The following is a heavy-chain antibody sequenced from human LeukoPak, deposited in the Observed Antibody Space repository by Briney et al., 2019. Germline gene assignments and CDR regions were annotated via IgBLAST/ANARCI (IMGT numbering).Heavy chain of an antibody. CDR2: INPSGGST. CDR1: RYTFTSYY. Sequence: ASVKVSCKASRYTFTSYYMHWVRQAPGQGLEWMGIINPSGGSTSYAQKFQGRVTMTRDTSTSTVYMELSSLRSEDTAVYYCARASYDYDFWSGYSSMGSYFDYWGQGTLVTVSS. CDR3: ARASYDYDFWSGYSSMGSYFDY. D-gene: IGHD3-3*01. J-gene: IGHJ4*02. V-gene: IGHV1-46*01.